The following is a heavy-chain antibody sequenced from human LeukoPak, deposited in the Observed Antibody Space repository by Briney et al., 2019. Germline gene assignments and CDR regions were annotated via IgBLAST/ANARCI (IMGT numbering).Heavy chain of an antibody. V-gene: IGHV1-2*02. CDR3: ARGPHTSIVGAGYYFDY. Sequence: GASVKVSCKASGYSFTNFGVTWVRQAPGQGLEWMGWINPNSGGTNYAQKFQGRVTMTRDTSISTAYMELSRLRSDDTAVYYCARGPHTSIVGAGYYFDYWGQGTLVTVSS. CDR1: GYSFTNFG. J-gene: IGHJ4*02. D-gene: IGHD1-26*01. CDR2: INPNSGGT.